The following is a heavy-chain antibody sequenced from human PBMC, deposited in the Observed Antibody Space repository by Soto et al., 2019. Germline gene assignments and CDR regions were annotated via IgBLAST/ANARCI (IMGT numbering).Heavy chain of an antibody. CDR1: GLTISGKKY. J-gene: IGHJ3*01. CDR3: ATWHEREHAYDV. V-gene: IGHV3-53*01. Sequence: DVQLVEPGGGLIQPGESLRLSCAAFGLTISGKKYVAWVRQAPGKGLEWVSALYDVDGSFYADSVKGRFSTSSDSSKTTVYLQMNDMRPDDTAVYYCATWHEREHAYDVWGQGTTVNVSS. D-gene: IGHD1-1*01. CDR2: LYDVDGS.